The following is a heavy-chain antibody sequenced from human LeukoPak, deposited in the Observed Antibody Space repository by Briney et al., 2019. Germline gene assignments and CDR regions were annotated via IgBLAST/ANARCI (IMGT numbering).Heavy chain of an antibody. CDR2: INPNSGGT. CDR1: GYTFTGYY. V-gene: IGHV1-2*02. CDR3: APSIAVAGTGRLDY. D-gene: IGHD6-19*01. Sequence: EASVKVSCKASGYTFTGYYMHWVRQAPGQGLEWMGWINPNSGGTNYAQKFQGRVTMTRDTSISTAYMELSRLRSDDTAVYYCAPSIAVAGTGRLDYWGQGTLVTVSS. J-gene: IGHJ4*02.